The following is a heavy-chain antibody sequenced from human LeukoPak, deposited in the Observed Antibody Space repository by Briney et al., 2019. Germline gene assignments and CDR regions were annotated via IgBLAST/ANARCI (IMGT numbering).Heavy chain of an antibody. V-gene: IGHV3-74*01. J-gene: IGHJ4*02. CDR1: GFTFSSYW. Sequence: PGGSLRLSCAASGFTFSSYWMHWVRQAPGKGLVWVSRINSDGSSTSYADSVKGRFTISRDNAKNTLYLQMNSLRAEDTAEYYCARRAGAYSHPYDYWGQGTLVTVSS. CDR3: ARRAGAYSHPYDY. D-gene: IGHD4/OR15-4a*01. CDR2: INSDGSST.